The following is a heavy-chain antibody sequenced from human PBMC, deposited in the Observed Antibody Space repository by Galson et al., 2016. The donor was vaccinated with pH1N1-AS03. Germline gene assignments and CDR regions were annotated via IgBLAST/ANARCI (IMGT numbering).Heavy chain of an antibody. Sequence: SLRLSCAASGFTFSSYSVNWVRQAPGKGLEWVSSISSRSSDIYYADSVKGRFTISRDNARRSLYMQMKSLRAEDTAVYYCATNIEQRYTSKWYKFDHWGPGTRVTVSS. D-gene: IGHD6-13*01. CDR3: ATNIEQRYTSKWYKFDH. CDR2: ISSRSSDI. J-gene: IGHJ4*02. CDR1: GFTFSSYS. V-gene: IGHV3-21*01.